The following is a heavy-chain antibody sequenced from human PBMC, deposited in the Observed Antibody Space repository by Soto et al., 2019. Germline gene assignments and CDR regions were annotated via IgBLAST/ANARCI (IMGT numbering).Heavy chain of an antibody. V-gene: IGHV3-15*01. CDR1: GFTFSNAW. D-gene: IGHD2-2*01. CDR2: IKSKTDGGTT. Sequence: GGSLRLSCAASGFTFSNAWMSWVRQAPGKGLEWVGRIKSKTDGGTTDYAAPVKGRFTISRDDSKNTLYLQMNSLKTEDTAVYYCTTVEEIVVPADNWFDHWGQGTLVTVSS. CDR3: TTVEEIVVPADNWFDH. J-gene: IGHJ5*02.